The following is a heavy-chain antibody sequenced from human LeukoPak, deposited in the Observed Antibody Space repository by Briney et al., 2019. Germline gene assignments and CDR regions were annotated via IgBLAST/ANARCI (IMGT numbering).Heavy chain of an antibody. CDR3: ARQGRYFDWLLYD. CDR1: GGSISSSSYS. D-gene: IGHD3-9*01. CDR2: IYYSGST. V-gene: IGHV4-39*01. J-gene: IGHJ4*02. Sequence: SENLSLTCTVSGGSISSSSYSWGWIRQPPGKGLEWIGSIYYSGSTYYNPSLKSRVTISVDTSKNQFSLKLSSVTAADTAVYYCARQGRYFDWLLYDWGQGTLVTVSS.